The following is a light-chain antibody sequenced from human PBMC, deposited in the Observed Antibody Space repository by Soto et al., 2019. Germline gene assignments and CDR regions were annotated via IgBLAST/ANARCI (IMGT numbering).Light chain of an antibody. CDR2: DVS. V-gene: IGLV2-14*03. Sequence: QSALTQPASLSGSPGQSITISGTGTSSDIGSYNYVSWYQQHPGKAPKLMIFDVSYRPSGISDRFSGSKSGNTASLTISGLQPEDEADYYCSSYGASSTLFGGGTKLTVL. J-gene: IGLJ3*02. CDR1: SSDIGSYNY. CDR3: SSYGASSTL.